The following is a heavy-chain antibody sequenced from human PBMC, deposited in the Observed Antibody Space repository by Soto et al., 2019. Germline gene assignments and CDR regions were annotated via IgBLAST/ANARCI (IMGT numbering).Heavy chain of an antibody. J-gene: IGHJ5*02. CDR2: ISAYNGNT. D-gene: IGHD6-13*01. CDR3: ARDLRYSSSWTES. CDR1: CYSFTIYF. Sequence: ASLNGSFKACCYSFTIYFISWLLQAPGQGLEWMGWISAYNGNTNYAQNLQGRVTMNTDTSTSTAYMELRSLRSDDTAVYYCARDLRYSSSWTESWGQGNLVTVSS. V-gene: IGHV1-18*04.